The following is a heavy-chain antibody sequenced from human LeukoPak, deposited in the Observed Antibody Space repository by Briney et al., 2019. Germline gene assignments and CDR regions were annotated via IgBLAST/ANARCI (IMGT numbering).Heavy chain of an antibody. CDR3: ARFIAAAGTDY. V-gene: IGHV1-2*02. Sequence: ASVKVSCTASGYTFTGYYMHWVRQAPGQGLECMGWINPNSGGTNYAQKFQGRVTMTRDTSISTAYMELSRLRSDDTAVYYCARFIAAAGTDYWGQGTLVTVSS. D-gene: IGHD6-13*01. CDR2: INPNSGGT. CDR1: GYTFTGYY. J-gene: IGHJ4*02.